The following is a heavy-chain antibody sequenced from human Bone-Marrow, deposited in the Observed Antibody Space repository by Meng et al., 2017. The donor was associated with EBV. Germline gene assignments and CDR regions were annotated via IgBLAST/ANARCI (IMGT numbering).Heavy chain of an antibody. CDR3: ASESGRGYTPDY. CDR2: LIPMFGAP. D-gene: IGHD5-12*01. V-gene: IGHV1-69*01. J-gene: IGHJ4*02. CDR1: GGTFSSYA. Sequence: QVHVVQSGAEVKRPGSSVKVSCKTSGGTFSSYAISWVRQAPGQGLEWMGGLIPMFGAPNYAQKFQDRVTITADESTSTHYMDLTSLRSEDTAVYYCASESGRGYTPDYWGQGTLVTVSS.